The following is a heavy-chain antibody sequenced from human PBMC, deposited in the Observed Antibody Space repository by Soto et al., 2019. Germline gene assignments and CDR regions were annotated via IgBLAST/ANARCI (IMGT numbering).Heavy chain of an antibody. CDR2: INAGNGNT. J-gene: IGHJ4*02. CDR3: ARAWVDIVATIDY. CDR1: GSTFTSYA. V-gene: IGHV1-3*01. D-gene: IGHD5-12*01. Sequence: GASVKVSCKASGSTFTSYAMHWVRQAPGQRLEWMGWINAGNGNTKYSQKFQGRVTITRDTSASTAYMELSSLRSEDTAVYYCARAWVDIVATIDYWGQGTLVTVSS.